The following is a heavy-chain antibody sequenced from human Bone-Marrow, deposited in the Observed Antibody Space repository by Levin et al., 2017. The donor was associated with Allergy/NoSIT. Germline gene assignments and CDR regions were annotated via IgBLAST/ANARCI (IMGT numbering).Heavy chain of an antibody. V-gene: IGHV4-34*01. J-gene: IGHJ5*02. CDR3: ARGNIVVVPAAWDWFDP. Sequence: TSETLSLTCAVYGGSFSGYYWSWIRQPPGKGLEWIGEINHSGSTNYNPSLKSRVTISVDTSKNQFSLKLSSVTAADTAVYYCARGNIVVVPAAWDWFDPWGQGTLVTVSS. CDR1: GGSFSGYY. D-gene: IGHD2-2*01. CDR2: INHSGST.